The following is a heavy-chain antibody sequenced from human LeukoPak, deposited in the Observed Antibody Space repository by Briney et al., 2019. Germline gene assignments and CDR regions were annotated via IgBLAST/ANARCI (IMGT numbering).Heavy chain of an antibody. Sequence: GGSLRLSCAASGFTFSDYYMSWIRQTPGKGLEWVSYISSSATTMEYADSVKGRFTISRDNAKDSLFLQMNSLGAEDTAVYYCAKGHTYGMIWGQGTLVTVSS. J-gene: IGHJ4*02. V-gene: IGHV3-11*01. D-gene: IGHD5-18*01. CDR3: AKGHTYGMI. CDR2: ISSSATTM. CDR1: GFTFSDYY.